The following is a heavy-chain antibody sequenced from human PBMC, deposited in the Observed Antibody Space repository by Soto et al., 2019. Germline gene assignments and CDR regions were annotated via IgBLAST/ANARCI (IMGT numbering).Heavy chain of an antibody. V-gene: IGHV4-61*01. CDR1: GASLTSGSYY. J-gene: IGHJ5*01. CDR2: IYRSGST. Sequence: QVQLQESGPGLVRPSETLSLTCTVSGASLTSGSYYWSWVRRPPGKGLEWIAYIYRSGSTNYNPSLKSRATRSVDTSKDQFSLRLTSVTPADTAMYYCARWKYSYADLPGDWFDSWGQGTLVTVSS. D-gene: IGHD3-16*01. CDR3: ARWKYSYADLPGDWFDS.